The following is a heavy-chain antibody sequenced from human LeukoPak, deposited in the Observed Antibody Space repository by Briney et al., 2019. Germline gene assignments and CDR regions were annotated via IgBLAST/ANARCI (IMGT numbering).Heavy chain of an antibody. J-gene: IGHJ5*02. Sequence: GGSLRLSCAASDFSVGDNYMTWVRQAPGKGLQWVSLMYSVGTTFYADSVKGRFTMSRDSSKNTLYLQMNSLRAEDTAVYYCEIIVVVPAANNWFDPWGQGTLVTVSS. D-gene: IGHD2-2*01. CDR1: DFSVGDNY. CDR2: MYSVGTT. CDR3: EIIVVVPAANNWFDP. V-gene: IGHV3-66*01.